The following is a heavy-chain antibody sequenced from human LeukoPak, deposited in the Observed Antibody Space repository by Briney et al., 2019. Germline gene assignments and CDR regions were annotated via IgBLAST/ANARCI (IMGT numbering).Heavy chain of an antibody. J-gene: IGHJ4*02. D-gene: IGHD5-18*01. CDR1: GGFISSYY. CDR2: IYYSGST. Sequence: PSETLSLTCTVSGGFISSYYWSWIRQPPGKGLEWIGYIYYSGSTNYNPSLKSRVTISVDTSKNQFSLKLSSVTAADTAVYYCARGYRGYYFDYWGQGTLVTVSS. V-gene: IGHV4-59*01. CDR3: ARGYRGYYFDY.